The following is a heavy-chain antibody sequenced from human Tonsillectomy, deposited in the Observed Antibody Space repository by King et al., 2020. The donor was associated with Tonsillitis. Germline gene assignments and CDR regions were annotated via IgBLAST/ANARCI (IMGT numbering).Heavy chain of an antibody. V-gene: IGHV3-11*06. CDR1: GFTFSDYY. CDR3: ARDLMAPRSSGLFNAFDF. CDR2: ISTIEIYT. D-gene: IGHD6-25*01. Sequence: QVKLVESGGGLVKPGGSLRLSCAASGFTFSDYYMTWIRQAPGKGLEWVGYISTIEIYTKYATSVKGRFTISRDNAKNSLYLQMNSLRDEDTDVYYCARDLMAPRSSGLFNAFDFWGQGTMVTVSS. J-gene: IGHJ3*01.